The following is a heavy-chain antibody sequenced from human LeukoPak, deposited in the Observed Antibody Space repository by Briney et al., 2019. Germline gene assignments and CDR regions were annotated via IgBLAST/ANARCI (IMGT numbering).Heavy chain of an antibody. CDR3: ARESYPTSSWFHYGLDV. D-gene: IGHD6-13*01. CDR2: IYYDGST. Sequence: SETLSLTCTVSGASVSSGYYYWTWIRQHPGKGLEWIGYIYYDGSTDYNPSLKSRVTISVDTSKNQFSLRLSSVTAADTAVYYCARESYPTSSWFHYGLDVWGQGTTVTVSS. CDR1: GASVSSGYYY. J-gene: IGHJ6*02. V-gene: IGHV4-31*03.